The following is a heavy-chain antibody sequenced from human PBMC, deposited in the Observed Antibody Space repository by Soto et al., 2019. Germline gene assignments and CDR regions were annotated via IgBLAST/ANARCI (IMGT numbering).Heavy chain of an antibody. V-gene: IGHV3-23*01. CDR3: AKSHPRSVTTPTRDFDY. D-gene: IGHD4-17*01. J-gene: IGHJ4*02. Sequence: PGGSLRLSCAASGFTFSSYAMSWVRQAPGKGLEWVSAISGSGGSTYYADSVKGRFTISRDNSKNTLYLQMNSLRAEDTAVYYCAKSHPRSVTTPTRDFDYWGQGTLVTVSS. CDR2: ISGSGGST. CDR1: GFTFSSYA.